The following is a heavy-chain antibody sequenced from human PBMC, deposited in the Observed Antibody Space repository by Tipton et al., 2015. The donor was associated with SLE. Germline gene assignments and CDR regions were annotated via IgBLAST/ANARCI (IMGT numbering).Heavy chain of an antibody. CDR1: GGSVSSGSYY. Sequence: LRLSCTVSGGSVSSGSYYWSWIRQPPGKGLEWIGYIYYSGSTYYNPSLKSRVTISVDTSKNQFSPKLSSVTAADTAVYYCARAELKHTHFDYWGQGTLVTVSS. CDR2: IYYSGST. V-gene: IGHV4-30-4*08. CDR3: ARAELKHTHFDY. D-gene: IGHD3-10*01. J-gene: IGHJ4*02.